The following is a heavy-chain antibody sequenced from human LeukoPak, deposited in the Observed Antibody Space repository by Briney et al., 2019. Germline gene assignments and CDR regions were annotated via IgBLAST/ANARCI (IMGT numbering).Heavy chain of an antibody. D-gene: IGHD1-26*01. CDR2: INPNSGGT. CDR3: VRSGSYYVGNDY. V-gene: IGHV1-2*02. J-gene: IGHJ4*02. CDR1: GYTFTGYY. Sequence: GASVKVSCKASGYTFTGYYMHWVRQAPGQGLEWMGWINPNSGGTNYAQKFQGRVTMTRDTSISTAYMELSRLKSDDTAVYYCVRSGSYYVGNDYWGQGTLVTVSS.